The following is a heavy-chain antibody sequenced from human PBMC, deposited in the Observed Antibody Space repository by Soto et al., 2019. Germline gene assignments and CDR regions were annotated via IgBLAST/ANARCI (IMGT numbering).Heavy chain of an antibody. CDR1: GFTFSSYA. CDR2: ISGDGGDGT. D-gene: IGHD6-6*01. CDR3: ARGPRSEYITSFFDY. V-gene: IGHV3-23*01. J-gene: IGHJ4*02. Sequence: EVQLLESGGGLVQPGGSLRLSCAASGFTFSSYAMSWVRQAPGKGLEWVSAISGDGGDGTYYADSVKGRFTVSRDDSKNTLYLQMNSLRAEDTAVYYCARGPRSEYITSFFDYWGQGTLVTVSS.